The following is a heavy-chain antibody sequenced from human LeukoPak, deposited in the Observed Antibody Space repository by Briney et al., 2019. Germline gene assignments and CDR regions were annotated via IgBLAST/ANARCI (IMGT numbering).Heavy chain of an antibody. CDR1: GFTFTDEY. CDR2: INPYSGAI. V-gene: IGHV1-2*02. J-gene: IGHJ4*02. CDR3: ARDPKSQLLLDY. D-gene: IGHD2-2*01. Sequence: ASVKVSCKSSGFTFTDEYIHWVRQAPGQGLEWMGWINPYSGAINYAQKFQGRVALTRDTSISTAYMELSRLTSGDTAVYYCARDPKSQLLLDYWGQGTLVTVSS.